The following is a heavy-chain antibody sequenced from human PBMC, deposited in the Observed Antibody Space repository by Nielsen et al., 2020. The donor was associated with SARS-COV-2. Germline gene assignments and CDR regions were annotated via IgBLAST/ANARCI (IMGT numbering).Heavy chain of an antibody. CDR3: ARVGGRIAVAVGFDL. D-gene: IGHD6-19*01. CDR2: ISSSSSYI. J-gene: IGHJ2*01. CDR1: GFTFSSYS. V-gene: IGHV3-21*01. Sequence: GESLKISCAASGFTFSSYSMNWVRQAPGKGLEWVSSISSSSSYIYYADSVKGRFTISRDNAKNTLYLQMNSLRAEDTAVYYCARVGGRIAVAVGFDLWGRGTLVTVSS.